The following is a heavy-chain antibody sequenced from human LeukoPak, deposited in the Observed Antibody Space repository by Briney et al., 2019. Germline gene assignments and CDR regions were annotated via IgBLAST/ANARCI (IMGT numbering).Heavy chain of an antibody. V-gene: IGHV3-7*03. CDR2: INVDGSEY. D-gene: IGHD2/OR15-2a*01. J-gene: IGHJ4*02. Sequence: PGGSLRLSCVASGFTFTNYWMNWVRQAPGKGLEWVANINVDGSEYNYVDSVKGRFTLPRDNAKNSLFLQMHSMRVEDTAVYYCVKNIGHETFDYWGQGTLLTVAS. CDR3: VKNIGHETFDY. CDR1: GFTFTNYW.